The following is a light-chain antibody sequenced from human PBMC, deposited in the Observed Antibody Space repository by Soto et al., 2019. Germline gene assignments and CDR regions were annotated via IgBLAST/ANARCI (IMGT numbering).Light chain of an antibody. Sequence: DIQLTQSPSFRSSSFGDRVTITCRASQGIGSYLAWYQQKPGNPPRLLIYEESTLHSGVPSRFSGRKVGTQFILTIDSLQTEDFATYYCQQVNSFTRTFGPGTKVDIK. V-gene: IGKV1-9*01. J-gene: IGKJ3*01. CDR1: QGIGSY. CDR2: EES. CDR3: QQVNSFTRT.